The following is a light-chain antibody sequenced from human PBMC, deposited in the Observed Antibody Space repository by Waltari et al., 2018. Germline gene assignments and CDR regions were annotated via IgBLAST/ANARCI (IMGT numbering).Light chain of an antibody. V-gene: IGKV1-5*03. CDR1: QSIPRW. J-gene: IGKJ3*01. Sequence: DIQMTQSPSTLSASVGDRVPITCRASQSIPRWLAWYQQKPGKAPKLLIYKASILESGVPSRFSGGGSGTEFTLTISSLQPDDVATYYCQHYDSYSATFGRGTKIEIK. CDR3: QHYDSYSAT. CDR2: KAS.